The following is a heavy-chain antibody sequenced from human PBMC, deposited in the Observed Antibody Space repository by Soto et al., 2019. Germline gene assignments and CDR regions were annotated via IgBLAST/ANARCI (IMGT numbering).Heavy chain of an antibody. V-gene: IGHV4-59*01. Sequence: SETLSLTCTVSGGSISSYYWSWIRQPPGKGLEWIGYIYYSGSTNYNPSLKSRVTISVDTSKNQFSLKLSSVTAADTAVYYCARSLNPNPKIFSMTTGHYFDYWGQGTLVTVSS. CDR2: IYYSGST. CDR1: GGSISSYY. J-gene: IGHJ4*02. CDR3: ARSLNPNPKIFSMTTGHYFDY. D-gene: IGHD4-17*01.